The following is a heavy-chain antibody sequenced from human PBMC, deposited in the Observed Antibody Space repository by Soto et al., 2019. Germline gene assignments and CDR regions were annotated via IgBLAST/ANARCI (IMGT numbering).Heavy chain of an antibody. CDR3: ARAADPDAFDI. V-gene: IGHV3-21*01. CDR2: ISSSSYI. Sequence: GGSLRLSCAASGFTFSSYSMNWVRQDPGKGLEWVSSISSSSYIYYADSVKGRFTISRDNAKNSLYLQMNSLRAEDTAVYYCARAADPDAFDIWGQGTMVTVSS. CDR1: GFTFSSYS. J-gene: IGHJ3*02.